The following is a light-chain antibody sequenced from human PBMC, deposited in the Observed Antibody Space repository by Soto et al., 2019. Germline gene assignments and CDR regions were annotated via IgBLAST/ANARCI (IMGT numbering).Light chain of an antibody. CDR3: AAWDDSLNGHYV. J-gene: IGLJ1*01. V-gene: IGLV1-44*01. CDR2: SNN. CDR1: SSNIGSNT. Sequence: QSELTQPPSASGTPRQRVTISCSGSSSNIGSNTVNWYQQLPGTAPKRRIYSNNQRPSGVPDRFSGSKSGTSASLAISGLHYEDEADYYCAAWDDSLNGHYVFGTGTKLTVL.